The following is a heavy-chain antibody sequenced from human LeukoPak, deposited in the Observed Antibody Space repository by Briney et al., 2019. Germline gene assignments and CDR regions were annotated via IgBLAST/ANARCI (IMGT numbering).Heavy chain of an antibody. J-gene: IGHJ4*02. Sequence: SETLSLTCAVYGGSISGYYWSWLRQPPGKGLEWFGEIHYSESANYNPSLKSRAIISVDTSKNQFSLKLTSVTAADTAVYYCARETRRSRFDYWGQGTLVTVSS. CDR3: ARETRRSRFDY. CDR1: GGSISGYY. CDR2: IHYSESA. D-gene: IGHD2-2*01. V-gene: IGHV4-34*01.